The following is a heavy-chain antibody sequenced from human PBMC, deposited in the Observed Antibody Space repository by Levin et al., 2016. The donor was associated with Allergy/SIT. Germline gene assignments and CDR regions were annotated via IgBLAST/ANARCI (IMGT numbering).Heavy chain of an antibody. V-gene: IGHV1-69*13. CDR2: AIPVSGTS. CDR1: GGSFTSYA. Sequence: SVKVSCKVSGGSFTSYAISWVRQAPGQGLEWMGTAIPVSGTSHYAQKFQGGITISADESTTTVYLELRSLKSEDTAVYFCTVSTDWRVWGQGTLVTVSS. D-gene: IGHD3-9*01. CDR3: TVSTDWRV. J-gene: IGHJ1*01.